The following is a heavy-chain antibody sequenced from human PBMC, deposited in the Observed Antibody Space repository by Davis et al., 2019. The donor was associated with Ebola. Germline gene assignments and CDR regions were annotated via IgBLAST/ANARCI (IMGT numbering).Heavy chain of an antibody. J-gene: IGHJ1*01. V-gene: IGHV4-4*07. CDR2: IYTSGST. Sequence: SETLSLTCTVSGGSISSYYWSWIRQPAGKGLEWIGRIYTSGSTNYNPSLKSRVTMSVDTSKNQFSLKLTSVTAADTAVYYCASPGDYVRYFRHWGQGTLVTVSS. CDR3: ASPGDYVRYFRH. CDR1: GGSISSYY. D-gene: IGHD4-17*01.